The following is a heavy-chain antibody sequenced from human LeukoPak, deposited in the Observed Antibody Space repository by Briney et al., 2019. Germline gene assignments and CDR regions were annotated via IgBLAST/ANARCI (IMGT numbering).Heavy chain of an antibody. CDR1: GYTFTNYY. J-gene: IGHJ4*02. CDR2: INPTNGDT. Sequence: GASVKVSCKASGYTFTNYYMHWVRLAPGKGLEWMGLINPTNGDTYCAHGVQGRVTMTRDTATNTVYMELRSLRSEDTALYYCSRGVFPGSCFNHVVYFDYWGQGTLVTVSS. V-gene: IGHV1-46*01. CDR3: SRGVFPGSCFNHVVYFDY. D-gene: IGHD1-1*01.